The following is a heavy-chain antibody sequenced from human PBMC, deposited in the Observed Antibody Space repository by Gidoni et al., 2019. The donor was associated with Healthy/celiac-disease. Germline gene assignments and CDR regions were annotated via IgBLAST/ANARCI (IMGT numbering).Heavy chain of an antibody. CDR2: ISGSGGST. CDR3: AKGIAVAGYYFDY. D-gene: IGHD6-19*01. CDR1: GFPFSSYA. V-gene: IGHV3-23*04. J-gene: IGHJ4*02. Sequence: EVQLVESGGGLVQPGGSLRLSCAASGFPFSSYAMRWVRQAPGKGLEWVSAISGSGGSTYYADSVKGRFTISRDNSKNTLYLQMNSLRAEDTAVYYCAKGIAVAGYYFDYWGQGTLVTVSS.